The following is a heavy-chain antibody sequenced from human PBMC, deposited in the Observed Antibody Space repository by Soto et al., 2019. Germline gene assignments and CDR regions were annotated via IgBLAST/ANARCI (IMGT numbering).Heavy chain of an antibody. D-gene: IGHD2-21*01. CDR2: ISTNGGLT. CDR1: GFTFSVYA. J-gene: IGHJ1*01. Sequence: EVQVLESGGGLVQPGGSLRLSCAPSGFTFSVYAMSWVRQAPGKGLEWVSAISTNGGLTFYADSLRGRFTISRDNSKSTIYLQMNNLRAEDTAIYYCAKYSENPYEAYLQQGGRGTLVTVSS. V-gene: IGHV3-23*01. CDR3: AKYSENPYEAYLQQ.